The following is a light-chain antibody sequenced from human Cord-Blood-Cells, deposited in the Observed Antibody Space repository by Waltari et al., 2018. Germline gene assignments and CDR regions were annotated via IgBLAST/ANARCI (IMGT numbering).Light chain of an antibody. CDR3: QQYNSWLWT. V-gene: IGKV3-15*01. Sequence: EIVMTQSPATLSVSPGERATLPCRARQSVSSNLAWYQQKPGQAPRLLIYVASTRATGIPARFSGSGSGTEFTLTISSLQSEDFAVYYCQQYNSWLWTFGQGTKVEIK. J-gene: IGKJ1*01. CDR2: VAS. CDR1: QSVSSN.